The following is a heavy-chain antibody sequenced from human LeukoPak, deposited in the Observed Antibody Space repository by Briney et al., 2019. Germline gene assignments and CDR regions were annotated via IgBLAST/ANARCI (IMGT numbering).Heavy chain of an antibody. D-gene: IGHD3-16*02. Sequence: GASVKVSCKASGYTFTSYGISWVRQAPGQGLEWMGWISAYNGNTNYAQKLQGRVTMTTDTSTSTAYMELRSLRSDDTAVYYCARRGLYSKEKGPFDYWGQGTLVTVSS. J-gene: IGHJ4*02. CDR1: GYTFTSYG. CDR2: ISAYNGNT. CDR3: ARRGLYSKEKGPFDY. V-gene: IGHV1-18*01.